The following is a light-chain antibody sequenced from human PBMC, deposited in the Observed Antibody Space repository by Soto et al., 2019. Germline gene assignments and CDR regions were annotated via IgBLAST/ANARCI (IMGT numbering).Light chain of an antibody. Sequence: QSALTQPASVSGSPGQSITISCTGTSSDVGGYNYVSWYQHHPGKAPKLIIYEVSDRPSGSSTRFSGSKSGNTASLTISGLQAEDEADYYCCSYTCSSPPYVFGTGTKLTVL. V-gene: IGLV2-14*01. CDR3: CSYTCSSPPYV. CDR2: EVS. CDR1: SSDVGGYNY. J-gene: IGLJ1*01.